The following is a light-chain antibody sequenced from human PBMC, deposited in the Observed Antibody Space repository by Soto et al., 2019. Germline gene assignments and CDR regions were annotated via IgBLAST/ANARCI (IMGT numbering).Light chain of an antibody. CDR2: EVS. Sequence: QSALTQPPSASGSPGQSVTISCTGTSSDVGGYNYVSWYQQHPGKAPKLMIYEVSKRPSGVPDRFSGYKSGNTASLTGSGLQDEDEADYYCSSYAGSNNVVFGRGTKVTVL. V-gene: IGLV2-8*01. J-gene: IGLJ2*01. CDR3: SSYAGSNNVV. CDR1: SSDVGGYNY.